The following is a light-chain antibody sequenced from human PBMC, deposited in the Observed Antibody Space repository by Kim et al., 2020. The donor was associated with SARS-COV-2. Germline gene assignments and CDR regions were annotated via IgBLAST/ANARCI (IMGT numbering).Light chain of an antibody. J-gene: IGLJ2*01. Sequence: GQSVTIACTGSSSYVGGYNYISWYQQHPGKAPKLMIYEVSERPSGVPDRFSGSKSGNTASLTVSGLQAENEADYYCSSYAGSNIVLFGGGTQLTV. CDR2: EVS. V-gene: IGLV2-8*01. CDR1: SSYVGGYNY. CDR3: SSYAGSNIVL.